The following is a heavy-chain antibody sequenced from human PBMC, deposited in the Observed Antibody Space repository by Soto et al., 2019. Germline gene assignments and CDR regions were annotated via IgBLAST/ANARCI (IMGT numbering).Heavy chain of an antibody. J-gene: IGHJ5*02. CDR1: GFSLSNAGLG. D-gene: IGHD6-13*01. CDR3: ASTYSTSWYWFDP. V-gene: IGHV2-26*04. CDR2: IFSNDEK. Sequence: QVTVKESGPVLVKPTETLTLTCTVSGFSLSNAGLGVSWIRQPPGKALEWLAHIFSNDEKSFRTSLKSRLTISTDTSKSQVVLTMTNMDPVDTATYYCASTYSTSWYWFDPWGQGTLVTVSS.